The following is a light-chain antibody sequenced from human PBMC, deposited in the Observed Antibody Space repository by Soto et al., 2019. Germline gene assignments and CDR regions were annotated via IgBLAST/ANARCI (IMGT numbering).Light chain of an antibody. CDR1: SSDVGGYNY. CDR3: SSYTSSSTPCVV. J-gene: IGLJ2*01. Sequence: QSALTQPASVSGSPGQSITISCTGTSSDVGGYNYVSWYQQHPGKAPKLMIYDVSNRPSGVSNRFSGSKSGNTASLTISGLQAEDEADYYCSSYTSSSTPCVVFGGGTKVPS. V-gene: IGLV2-14*01. CDR2: DVS.